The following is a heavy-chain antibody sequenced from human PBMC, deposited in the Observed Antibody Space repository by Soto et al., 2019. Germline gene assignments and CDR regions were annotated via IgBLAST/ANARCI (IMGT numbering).Heavy chain of an antibody. CDR1: GYRFTSYG. D-gene: IGHD5-12*01. Sequence: ASVKVSCKASGYRFTSYGISWVRQAPGQGLEWMGWISTYNGDTNYAQKLQGRVSMTTDTSTSAAYMELRSLRSDDTAVYYCARTPSIDYSGFAYYYFDYWGQGSPVTVSS. CDR3: ARTPSIDYSGFAYYYFDY. CDR2: ISTYNGDT. J-gene: IGHJ4*02. V-gene: IGHV1-18*01.